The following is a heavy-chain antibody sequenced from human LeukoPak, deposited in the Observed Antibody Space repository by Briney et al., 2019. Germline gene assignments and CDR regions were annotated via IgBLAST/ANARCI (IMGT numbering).Heavy chain of an antibody. Sequence: SETLSLTCTVSGGSVSNYFWSWIRQPPGKGLEWIGNIHHSGRTYYNPSVKSRVTISLDTSKNQFSLKLTSVTAADTAVYYCARVSEAVAETYYFDYWGQGTLVTVSS. CDR3: ARVSEAVAETYYFDY. V-gene: IGHV4-59*02. CDR1: GGSVSNYF. CDR2: IHHSGRT. D-gene: IGHD6-19*01. J-gene: IGHJ4*02.